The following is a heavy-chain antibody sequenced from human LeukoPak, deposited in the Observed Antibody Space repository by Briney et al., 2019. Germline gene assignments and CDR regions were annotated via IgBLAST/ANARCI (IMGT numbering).Heavy chain of an antibody. V-gene: IGHV4-34*01. Sequence: SETLSLTCAVYGGSFSGYYWSWIRQPPGKGLEWIGEINHSGSTNYNPSLKSRVTISVDTSKNQFSLKLSSVTAADTAVYYCARTTYDFWSGYQYGMDVWGQGTTVTVSS. CDR1: GGSFSGYY. CDR3: ARTTYDFWSGYQYGMDV. D-gene: IGHD3-3*01. CDR2: INHSGST. J-gene: IGHJ6*02.